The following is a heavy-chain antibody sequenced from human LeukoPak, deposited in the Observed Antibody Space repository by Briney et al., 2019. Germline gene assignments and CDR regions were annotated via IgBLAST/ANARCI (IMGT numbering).Heavy chain of an antibody. V-gene: IGHV3-23*01. CDR2: ISGGGYNT. Sequence: GGSLRLSCAASGFTFSSYALSWVRQAPGKGLEWVSAISGGGYNTYYADSVKGRFTMSRDNSENTVYLQMNSLRAEDTALYYCAKDRSSWYYPFDHWGQGTLVTVSS. CDR1: GFTFSSYA. J-gene: IGHJ5*02. CDR3: AKDRSSWYYPFDH. D-gene: IGHD6-13*01.